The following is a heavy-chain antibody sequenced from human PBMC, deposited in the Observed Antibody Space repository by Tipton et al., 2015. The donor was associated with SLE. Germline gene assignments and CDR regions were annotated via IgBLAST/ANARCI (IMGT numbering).Heavy chain of an antibody. CDR1: GGSITTRSYY. CDR2: ISYSGAT. D-gene: IGHD6-13*01. J-gene: IGHJ2*01. Sequence: TLSLTCIVSGGSITTRSYYWGWIRQPPGKGLEWIASISYSGATYYNPSLKSRVIISLDTSRNHFSLKLTSVTAADTAVYYCARAEFSSNWYMYWHFDLWGRGTLVTVSS. CDR3: ARAEFSSNWYMYWHFDL. V-gene: IGHV4-39*02.